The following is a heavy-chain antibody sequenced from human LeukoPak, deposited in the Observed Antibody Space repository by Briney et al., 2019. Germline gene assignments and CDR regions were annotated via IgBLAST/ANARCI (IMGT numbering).Heavy chain of an antibody. J-gene: IGHJ3*02. Sequence: GGSLRLSCAASGSTFSSYAMSWVRQAPGKGLEWVSAISGSGGSTYYADSVKGRFTISRDNSKNALYLQMNSPRAEDTAVYYCAKVRIVATPNDAFDIWGQGTMVTVSS. CDR1: GSTFSSYA. CDR3: AKVRIVATPNDAFDI. CDR2: ISGSGGST. D-gene: IGHD5-12*01. V-gene: IGHV3-23*01.